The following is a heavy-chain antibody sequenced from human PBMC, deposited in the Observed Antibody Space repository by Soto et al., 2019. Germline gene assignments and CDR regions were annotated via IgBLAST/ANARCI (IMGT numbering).Heavy chain of an antibody. Sequence: ASVKVSCKASGYTFTGYYMHWVRQAPGKGLEWMGWINPNSGGTNYAQKFQGRVTMTRDTSISTAYMELNRLRSDDTAVYYCAREPLAVAGTYYYYYYGMDVWGQGTTVTVSS. CDR2: INPNSGGT. J-gene: IGHJ6*02. V-gene: IGHV1-2*02. D-gene: IGHD6-19*01. CDR3: AREPLAVAGTYYYYYYGMDV. CDR1: GYTFTGYY.